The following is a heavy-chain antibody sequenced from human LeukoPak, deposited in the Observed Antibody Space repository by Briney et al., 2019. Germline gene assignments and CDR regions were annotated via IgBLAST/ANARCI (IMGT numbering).Heavy chain of an antibody. CDR1: VGSISSYY. D-gene: IGHD6-19*01. J-gene: IGHJ4*02. V-gene: IGHV4-59*01. CDR2: IYYSGST. CDR3: ARVLGWQSGWPYYFDY. Sequence: PSETLSLTCTGSVGSISSYYWSWIRQPPGKGLEWIGYIYYSGSTNYNPSLKSRVTISVDTSTNQFSLKLSSVTAADTAVYYCARVLGWQSGWPYYFDYWGQGTLVTVSS.